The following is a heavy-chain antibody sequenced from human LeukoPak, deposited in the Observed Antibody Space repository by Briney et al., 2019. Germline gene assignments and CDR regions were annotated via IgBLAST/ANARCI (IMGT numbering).Heavy chain of an antibody. D-gene: IGHD2-2*01. CDR2: IYYSGST. J-gene: IGHJ5*02. CDR1: GGSISSSSYY. Sequence: SETLSLTCTVSGGSISSSSYYWGWIRQPPGKGLEWIGSIYYSGSTYYNPSLKSRVTISVDTSKNQFSLKLSSVTAADTAVYYCARDRCSSTSCSHGFDPWGQGTLVTVSS. V-gene: IGHV4-39*07. CDR3: ARDRCSSTSCSHGFDP.